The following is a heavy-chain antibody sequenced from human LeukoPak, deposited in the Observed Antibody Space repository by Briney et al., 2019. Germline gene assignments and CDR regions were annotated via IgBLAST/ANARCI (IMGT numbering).Heavy chain of an antibody. CDR2: IYPGDSDA. D-gene: IGHD6-13*01. Sequence: GESLKISCQVSGYTFSSYWIAWVRQGSGKGLEWMGIIYPGDSDARYSPSFEGQVTFSVDKSIRTAYLQWSRLNASDTAMYYCARQTSSWYVHYYYYMDVWGKGTTVTVSS. CDR3: ARQTSSWYVHYYYYMDV. CDR1: GYTFSSYW. V-gene: IGHV5-51*01. J-gene: IGHJ6*03.